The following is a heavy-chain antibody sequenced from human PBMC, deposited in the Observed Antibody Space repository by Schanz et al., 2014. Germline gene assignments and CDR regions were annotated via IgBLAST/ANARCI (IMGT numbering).Heavy chain of an antibody. CDR3: ARGPSTGAFDI. J-gene: IGHJ3*02. Sequence: QVQLVQSGAEVKKPGASVRVSCKASGYTFTSYYMHWVRQAPGQGLEWMGIINPSGGSTSYAQKFQGRVTMTRDTSTSTVYMELSSLRSEDTAVYFCARGPSTGAFDIWGQGTMVTVSS. CDR1: GYTFTSYY. CDR2: INPSGGST. V-gene: IGHV1-46*03.